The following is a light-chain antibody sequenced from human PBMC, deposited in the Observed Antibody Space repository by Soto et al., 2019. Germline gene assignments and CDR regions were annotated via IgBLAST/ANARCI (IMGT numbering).Light chain of an antibody. CDR3: QQSYSTPRT. J-gene: IGKJ1*01. V-gene: IGKV1-39*01. Sequence: DIQMTQSPPSLSASVGDRVTIPCRASQSISSYLNWYQQKPGKAPKLLVYAASSLQSGVPTRFSGSGSGTDFTLTISSLQPEDFATYYCQQSYSTPRTFGQGTKVDIK. CDR1: QSISSY. CDR2: AAS.